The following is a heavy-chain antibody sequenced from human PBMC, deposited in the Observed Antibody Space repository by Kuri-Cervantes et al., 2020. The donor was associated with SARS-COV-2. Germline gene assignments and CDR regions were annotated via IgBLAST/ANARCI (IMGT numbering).Heavy chain of an antibody. V-gene: IGHV3-30*04. D-gene: IGHD5-18*01. CDR2: ISYDGSNK. J-gene: IGHJ4*02. Sequence: GESLKISCAASGFTFSSYAMHWVRQAPGKGLEWVAVISYDGSNKYYADSEKGRFTISRDNSKNTLYLQMNSLRAEDTAVYYCASPRGGYSYGYGGGQFDYWGQGTLVTVSS. CDR3: ASPRGGYSYGYGGGQFDY. CDR1: GFTFSSYA.